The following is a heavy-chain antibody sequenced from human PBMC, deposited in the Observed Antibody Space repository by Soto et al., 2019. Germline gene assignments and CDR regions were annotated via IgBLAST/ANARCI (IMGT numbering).Heavy chain of an antibody. CDR3: ARGGRSAAVVSAYGMDV. D-gene: IGHD6-13*01. CDR1: GYTFTGHH. CDR2: INPESGGT. V-gene: IGHV1-2*04. J-gene: IGHJ6*02. Sequence: ASVKVSCKTSGYTFTGHHIHWVRQAPGQGLEWMGWINPESGGTNSAQKFQGWVTMTRDTSISTVYLELSRLSSDDTAVYYCARGGRSAAVVSAYGMDVWGQGTLVTVSS.